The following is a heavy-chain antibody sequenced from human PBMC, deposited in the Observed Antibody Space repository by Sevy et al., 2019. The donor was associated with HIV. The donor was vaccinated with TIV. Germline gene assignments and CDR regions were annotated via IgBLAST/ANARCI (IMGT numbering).Heavy chain of an antibody. CDR3: ARLPTGLQSFNYLLSTYFDS. CDR2: LKHDGSEK. J-gene: IGHJ4*02. CDR1: GFRFNNHW. V-gene: IGHV3-7*01. D-gene: IGHD3-9*01. Sequence: GGSLRLSCAASGFRFNNHWMSWVRRAPENGLEWVAILKHDGSEKDYADSLEGRFAVSGDNAKNSLFLQINSLRVEDTAVYFCARLPTGLQSFNYLLSTYFDSWGQGTLVTVSS.